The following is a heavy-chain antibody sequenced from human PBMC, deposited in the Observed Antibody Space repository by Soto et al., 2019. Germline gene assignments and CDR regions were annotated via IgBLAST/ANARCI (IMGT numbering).Heavy chain of an antibody. CDR1: GFSLSNYD. J-gene: IGHJ3*02. CDR3: ARAAYECNDAPCAFDI. Sequence: EVQLVESGGGLVQPGGSLRLSCAASGFSLSNYDIHWVRQPTGQGLEWVSGIGTAGDTYYLGSVKGRFTISREKAKHSLYLQMNSLRDEDTAVYYCARAAYECNDAPCAFDIWGQGTLVTVSS. D-gene: IGHD1-1*01. CDR2: IGTAGDT. V-gene: IGHV3-13*01.